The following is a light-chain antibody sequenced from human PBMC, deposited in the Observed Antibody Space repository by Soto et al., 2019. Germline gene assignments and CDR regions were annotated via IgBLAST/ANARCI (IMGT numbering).Light chain of an antibody. CDR2: GAS. Sequence: EIVLTQSPGTLSLSPGERATLSCRASESVSSSYLAWYQQKPGQAPRLLIFGASSRATGTPDRFSGSGSGTDFTLTIGRLEPEDFAVYYCQQYGSSGTFGQGTKVDIK. V-gene: IGKV3-20*01. CDR3: QQYGSSGT. CDR1: ESVSSSY. J-gene: IGKJ1*01.